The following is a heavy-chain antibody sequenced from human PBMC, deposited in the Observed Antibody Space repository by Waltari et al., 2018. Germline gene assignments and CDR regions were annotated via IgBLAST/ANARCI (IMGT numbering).Heavy chain of an antibody. CDR2: ISGSGST. CDR3: AKGGAAAPPTYYFDY. CDR1: GFPFRSYS. J-gene: IGHJ4*02. Sequence: EVQLLESGGGLVQPGGSLTLSCAASGFPFRSYSMFWVRQAPGKGLEWVSVISGSGSTFYADSVKGRFTISRDNSKNTLYLQMNSLRAEDTAVYYCAKGGAAAPPTYYFDYWGQGTLVTVSS. D-gene: IGHD6-13*01. V-gene: IGHV3-23*01.